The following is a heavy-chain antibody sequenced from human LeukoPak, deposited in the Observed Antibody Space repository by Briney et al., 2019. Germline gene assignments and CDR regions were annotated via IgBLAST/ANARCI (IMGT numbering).Heavy chain of an antibody. D-gene: IGHD5-18*01. CDR2: ISSSGSTI. CDR3: ARDLRYDSYGLVDY. CDR1: GFTFSDYY. J-gene: IGHJ4*02. V-gene: IGHV3-11*01. Sequence: GGSLRLSCAAPGFTFSDYYMSWIRQAPGKGLEWVSYISSSGSTIYYADSVKGRFTISRDNAKNSLYLQMNSLRAEDTAVYYCARDLRYDSYGLVDYWGQGTLVTVSS.